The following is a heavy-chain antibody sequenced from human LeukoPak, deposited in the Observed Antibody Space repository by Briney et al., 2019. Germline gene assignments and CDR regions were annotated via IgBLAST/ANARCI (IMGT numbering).Heavy chain of an antibody. D-gene: IGHD3-16*01. CDR2: IYHSGST. J-gene: IGHJ3*02. Sequence: SETLSLTCAVSGGSISSSHWWSWVRQPPGKGLEWIGEIYHSGSTNYNPSLKSRITISVDMSKNKFSLQLNSVTPEDTAVYYCASSSLRGSDAFDIWGQGTMVTVSS. CDR3: ASSSLRGSDAFDI. V-gene: IGHV4-4*02. CDR1: GGSISSSHW.